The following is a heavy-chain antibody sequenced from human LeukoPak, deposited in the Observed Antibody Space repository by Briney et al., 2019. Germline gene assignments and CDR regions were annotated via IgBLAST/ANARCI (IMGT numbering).Heavy chain of an antibody. D-gene: IGHD6-19*01. Sequence: PRGSLRLPCAASGFTFSSYAMSWVRQAPGKGLEWVSAISGSGGSTYYADSVKGRFTISRDNSKNTLYLQMNSLRAEDTAVYYCAKGALGWTYYFDYWGQGTLVTVSS. J-gene: IGHJ4*02. V-gene: IGHV3-23*01. CDR2: ISGSGGST. CDR1: GFTFSSYA. CDR3: AKGALGWTYYFDY.